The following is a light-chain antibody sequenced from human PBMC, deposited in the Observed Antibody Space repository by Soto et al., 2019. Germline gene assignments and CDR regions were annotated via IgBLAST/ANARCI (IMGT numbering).Light chain of an antibody. CDR1: SSSIGAGYD. V-gene: IGLV1-40*01. Sequence: QAVVTQPPSVSGAPGQRVTIPCAGGSSSIGAGYDVHWYQQVPGTAPKLLIYGNFNRPSGVPDRFSGSKSGTSASLAITGLQAGDEADYYCQSYDSSLSGVVFGGGTKLTVL. J-gene: IGLJ2*01. CDR2: GNF. CDR3: QSYDSSLSGVV.